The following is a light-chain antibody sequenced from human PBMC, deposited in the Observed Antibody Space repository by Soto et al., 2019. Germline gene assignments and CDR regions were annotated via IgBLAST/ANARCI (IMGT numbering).Light chain of an antibody. CDR3: SSYTNSSPYV. CDR2: EVS. Sequence: QSALTQPASVSGSPGQSITISCIGTSSDVGVYDYVSWYQHHPGKAPKLLIYEVSNRPSGVSNRFSGSKSGNTASLTISGLQAEDEADYYCSSYTNSSPYVFGTGTKGTVL. V-gene: IGLV2-14*01. J-gene: IGLJ1*01. CDR1: SSDVGVYDY.